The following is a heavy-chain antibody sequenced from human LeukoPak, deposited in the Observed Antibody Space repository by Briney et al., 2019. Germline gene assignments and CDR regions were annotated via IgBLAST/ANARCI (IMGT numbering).Heavy chain of an antibody. CDR2: IYYSGST. CDR3: ARDPPDVEAFDI. V-gene: IGHV4-59*01. Sequence: PSETLSLTCTVSGGSISSYYWSWIRQPPGKGLEWIGYIYYSGSTNYNPSLKSRVTISVDTSKNQFSLKLSSVTAADTAVYYRARDPPDVEAFDIWGQGTMVTVSS. J-gene: IGHJ3*02. CDR1: GGSISSYY.